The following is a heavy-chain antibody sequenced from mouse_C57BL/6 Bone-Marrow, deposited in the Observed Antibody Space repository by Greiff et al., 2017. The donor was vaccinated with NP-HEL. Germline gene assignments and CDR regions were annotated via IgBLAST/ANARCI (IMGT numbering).Heavy chain of an antibody. J-gene: IGHJ4*01. V-gene: IGHV5-4*03. Sequence: EVNVVESGGGLVKPGGSLKLSCAASGFTFSSYAMSWVRQTPEKRLEWVATISDGGSYTYYPDNVKGRFTISRDNAKNNLYLQMSHLKSEDTAMYYCARGGITTVVARYYYAMDYWGQGTSVTVSS. CDR2: ISDGGSYT. CDR1: GFTFSSYA. D-gene: IGHD1-1*01. CDR3: ARGGITTVVARYYYAMDY.